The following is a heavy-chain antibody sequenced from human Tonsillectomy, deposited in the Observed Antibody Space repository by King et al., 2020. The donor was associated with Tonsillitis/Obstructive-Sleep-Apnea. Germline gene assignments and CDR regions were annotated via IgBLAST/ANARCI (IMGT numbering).Heavy chain of an antibody. J-gene: IGHJ5*02. D-gene: IGHD4-11*01. Sequence: VQLQESGPGLVKPSETLSLTCTVSGGSISSYYWSWIRQPPGKGLEWIGYIYYSGSTNYNPSLESRVTISVDTSKNQFSLKLSSVTAADTAVYYCAKHDYSNYSWFDPWGQGTEVTVSS. CDR3: AKHDYSNYSWFDP. V-gene: IGHV4-59*08. CDR1: GGSISSYY. CDR2: IYYSGST.